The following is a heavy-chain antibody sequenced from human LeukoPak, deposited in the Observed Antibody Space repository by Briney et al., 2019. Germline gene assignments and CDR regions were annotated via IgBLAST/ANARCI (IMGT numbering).Heavy chain of an antibody. V-gene: IGHV4-61*02. CDR3: ARAPEDNWNVYYFDY. CDR2: IYTSGST. J-gene: IGHJ4*02. Sequence: SETLSLTCTVSGGSISSGSYYWSWIRQPAGKGLEWIGRIYTSGSTNYNPSLKSRVTIPVDTSKNQFSLKLSSVTAADTAVYYCARAPEDNWNVYYFDYWGQGTLVTVSS. D-gene: IGHD1-20*01. CDR1: GGSISSGSYY.